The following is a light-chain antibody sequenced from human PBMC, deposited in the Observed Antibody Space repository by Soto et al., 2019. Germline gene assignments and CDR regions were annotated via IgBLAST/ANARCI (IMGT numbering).Light chain of an antibody. CDR2: AAN. V-gene: IGKV1-16*01. Sequence: DIEMTQSPSSLSASLGDRITITCRASQDIENFITWFQQRPGKAPEALLFAANILQSGVPSRFSGSGFGTEFTLTIISLQPEDLATYFCQQYYRSPLSFGGGTKVEI. CDR3: QQYYRSPLS. J-gene: IGKJ4*01. CDR1: QDIENF.